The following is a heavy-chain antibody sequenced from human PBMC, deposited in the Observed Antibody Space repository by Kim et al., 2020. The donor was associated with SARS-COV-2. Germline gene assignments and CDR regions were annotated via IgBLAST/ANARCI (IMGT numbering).Heavy chain of an antibody. CDR1: GGTFSSYA. CDR3: ASTREYYYDSSGYDY. Sequence: SVKVSCKASGGTFSSYAISWVRQAPGQGLEWMGGIIPIFGTANYAQKFQGRVTITADESTSTAYMELSSLRSEDTAVYYCASTREYYYDSSGYDYWGQGTLVTVSS. J-gene: IGHJ4*02. V-gene: IGHV1-69*13. D-gene: IGHD3-22*01. CDR2: IIPIFGTA.